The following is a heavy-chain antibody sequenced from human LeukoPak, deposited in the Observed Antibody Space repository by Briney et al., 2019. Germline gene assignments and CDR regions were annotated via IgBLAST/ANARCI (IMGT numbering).Heavy chain of an antibody. Sequence: SETLSLTCAVSGGSFSGYYWSWIRQPPGKGLEWIGEINHSGSTNYNPSLKSRVTISVDTSKNQFSLKLSSVTAADTGVYYCARAPYCSSTSCYKGYGEFDYWGQGTLVTVSS. CDR3: ARAPYCSSTSCYKGYGEFDY. CDR1: GGSFSGYY. V-gene: IGHV4-34*01. D-gene: IGHD2-2*02. J-gene: IGHJ4*02. CDR2: INHSGST.